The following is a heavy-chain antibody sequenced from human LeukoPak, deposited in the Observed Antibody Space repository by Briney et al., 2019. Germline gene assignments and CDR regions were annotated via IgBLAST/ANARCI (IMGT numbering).Heavy chain of an antibody. CDR2: ISSSSSYI. Sequence: KAGGSLRLSCAASGFTFSSYSMNWVRQAPGKGLEWVSSISSSSSYIYYADSVKGRFTISRDNAKNSLYLQMNSLRAEDTAVYYCARSRIFGERYYMDVWGKGTTVTVSS. D-gene: IGHD3-3*01. J-gene: IGHJ6*03. V-gene: IGHV3-21*01. CDR1: GFTFSSYS. CDR3: ARSRIFGERYYMDV.